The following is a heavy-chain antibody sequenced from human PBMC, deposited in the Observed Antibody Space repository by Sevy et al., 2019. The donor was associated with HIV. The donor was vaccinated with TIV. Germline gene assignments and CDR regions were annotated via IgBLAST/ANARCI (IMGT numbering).Heavy chain of an antibody. V-gene: IGHV4-34*01. CDR2: INHSGST. J-gene: IGHJ3*02. CDR3: ARGGRGYSGYDLNDAFDI. CDR1: GGSFSGYY. D-gene: IGHD5-12*01. Sequence: SDTLSLTCAVYGGSFSGYYWSWNRQPPGKGLEWIGEINHSGSTNYNPSLKSRVTISVDTSKNQFSLKLSSVTAADTAVYYCARGGRGYSGYDLNDAFDIWGQGTMVTVSS.